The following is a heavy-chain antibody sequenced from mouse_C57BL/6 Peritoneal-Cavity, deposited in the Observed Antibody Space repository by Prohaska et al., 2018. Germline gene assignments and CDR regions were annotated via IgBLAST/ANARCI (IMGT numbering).Heavy chain of an antibody. Sequence: QIQLVQSGPELKKPGETVKISCKASGYTFTTYGMSWVKQAPGKGLKWMGWINTYSGVPTYADDFKGRFAFSLETSASTAYLQINNLKNEDTATYFCARLVTTYFDVWGTGSTVTVYS. V-gene: IGHV9-3*01. CDR1: GYTFTTYG. J-gene: IGHJ1*03. CDR3: ARLVTTYFDV. CDR2: INTYSGVP. D-gene: IGHD2-2*01.